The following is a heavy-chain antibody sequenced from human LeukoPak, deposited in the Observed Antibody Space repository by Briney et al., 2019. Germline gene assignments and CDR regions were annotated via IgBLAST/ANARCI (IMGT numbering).Heavy chain of an antibody. CDR3: TRGGDGFDP. J-gene: IGHJ5*02. Sequence: GGSLRLSCAASGFTLSSYDIHWVRQPTGKGLEWVSAIATAGDTFCSASVKGRFTISRENAKNSLYLQMNSLRVGDTAVYYCTRGGDGFDPWGQGTLVTVSS. CDR2: IATAGDT. CDR1: GFTLSSYD. V-gene: IGHV3-13*01. D-gene: IGHD7-27*01.